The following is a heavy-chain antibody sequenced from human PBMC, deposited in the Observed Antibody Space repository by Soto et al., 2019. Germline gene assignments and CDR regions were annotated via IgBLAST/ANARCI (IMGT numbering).Heavy chain of an antibody. D-gene: IGHD3-10*01. CDR3: ARGGHLSGSYYHPYYYYYGMDV. Sequence: SETLSLTCAVYGGSFSGYYWSWIRQPPGKGLEWIGEINHSGSTNYNPSLKSRVTISVDTSKNQFSLKLSSVTAADTAVYYCARGGHLSGSYYHPYYYYYGMDVWGQGTTVTVSS. J-gene: IGHJ6*02. CDR1: GGSFSGYY. V-gene: IGHV4-34*01. CDR2: INHSGST.